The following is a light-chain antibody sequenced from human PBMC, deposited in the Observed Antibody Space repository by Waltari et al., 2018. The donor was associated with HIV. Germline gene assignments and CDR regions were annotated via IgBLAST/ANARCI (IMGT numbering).Light chain of an antibody. CDR2: KIS. V-gene: IGKV2-30*01. CDR1: QSLIYPDGNTY. CDR3: MQSTHWPGT. J-gene: IGKJ1*01. Sequence: EAVLTQSPVSLSVALGRPASISCLSDQSLIYPDGNTYLNWFHQRPGQSPRRLMYKISNRDSGVPDRFSGSGSVTEFTLHISRVEAEDVGIFYCMQSTHWPGTFGQGTKVEIQ.